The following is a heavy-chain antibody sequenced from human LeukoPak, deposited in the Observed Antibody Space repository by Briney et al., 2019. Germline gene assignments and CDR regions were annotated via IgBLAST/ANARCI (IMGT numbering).Heavy chain of an antibody. J-gene: IGHJ4*02. CDR1: GFTFDDYA. CDR2: ISWNSGSI. Sequence: GGSLRLSCAASGFTFDDYAMHWVRQAPGKGLEWVSGISWNSGSIGYADSVKGRFTISRDNAKNSLYLQMNSLRAEDTALYYCAGEGPGIDYWGQGTLVTVSS. CDR3: AGEGPGIDY. D-gene: IGHD3-16*01. V-gene: IGHV3-9*01.